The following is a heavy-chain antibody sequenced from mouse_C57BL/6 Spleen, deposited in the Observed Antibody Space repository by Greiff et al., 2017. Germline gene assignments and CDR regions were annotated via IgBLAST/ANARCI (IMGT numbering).Heavy chain of an antibody. J-gene: IGHJ1*03. CDR2: IRNKANGYTT. Sequence: EVHLVESGGGLVQPGGSLSLSCAASGFTFTDYYMRWVRQPPGQALEWLGFIRNKANGYTTEYSASVKGRFTISRDNSQSILYLQMNALRAEDSATYYCARYKAPGYWYFDVWGTGTTVTVSS. CDR3: ARYKAPGYWYFDV. V-gene: IGHV7-3*01. CDR1: GFTFTDYY.